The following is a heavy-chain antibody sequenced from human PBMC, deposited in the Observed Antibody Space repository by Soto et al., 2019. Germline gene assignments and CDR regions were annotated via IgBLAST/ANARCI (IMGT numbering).Heavy chain of an antibody. J-gene: IGHJ6*02. Sequence: EVQLVESGGGLVQPGGSLRLSCAASGFTFSDHYMDWVRQAPGKGLEWVGRIRRKVNSYTTEYAAVVKGRFTISRDDSKNSLYLQMNSLKNEDTAVYYCTRDLVAGTPGGLDVWGQGTAVAVSS. CDR1: GFTFSDHY. CDR2: IRRKVNSYTT. D-gene: IGHD6-19*01. V-gene: IGHV3-72*01. CDR3: TRDLVAGTPGGLDV.